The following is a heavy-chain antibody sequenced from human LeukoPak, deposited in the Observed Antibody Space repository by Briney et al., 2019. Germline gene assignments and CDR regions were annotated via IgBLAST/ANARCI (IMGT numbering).Heavy chain of an antibody. CDR1: GFTFSSHG. CDR2: INYDATEK. D-gene: IGHD2-15*01. V-gene: IGHV3-7*01. CDR3: ARDKRAGSGDGSLFDP. Sequence: GGSLRVSCAASGFTFSSHGMSWVRQAPGKGLEWVAIINYDATEKYYVESVKGRFTVSRDNAKDSVYLQMNSLRAEDTAVYYCARDKRAGSGDGSLFDPWGQGTLVTVSS. J-gene: IGHJ5*02.